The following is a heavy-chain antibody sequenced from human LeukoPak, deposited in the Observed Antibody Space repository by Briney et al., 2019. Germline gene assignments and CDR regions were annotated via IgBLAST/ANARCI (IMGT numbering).Heavy chain of an antibody. CDR1: GGSISSSSYY. D-gene: IGHD1-26*01. Sequence: SETLSLTCTVSGGSISSSSYYRGWIRQPPGKGLEWIGSIYYSGSTYYNPSLKSRVTISVDTSKNQFSLKLSSVTAADTAVYYCAREESGSYSFDYWGQGTLVTVSS. J-gene: IGHJ4*02. CDR2: IYYSGST. CDR3: AREESGSYSFDY. V-gene: IGHV4-39*02.